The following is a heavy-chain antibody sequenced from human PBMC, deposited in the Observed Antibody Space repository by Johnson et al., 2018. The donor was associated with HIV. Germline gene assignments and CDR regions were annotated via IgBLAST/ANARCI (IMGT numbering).Heavy chain of an antibody. J-gene: IGHJ3*02. CDR1: GFTFSSYA. D-gene: IGHD2/OR15-2a*01. Sequence: VQLVESGGGLVQPGGSLRLSCAASGFTFSSYAMSWVRQAPGKGLEWVPAIGGSGGSTYYADSVRGRFTISRDNAKNSLYLQMNSLRVDDTAVYYCARSVSLVRGALDIWGQGTMVTVSS. CDR3: ARSVSLVRGALDI. V-gene: IGHV3-23*04. CDR2: IGGSGGST.